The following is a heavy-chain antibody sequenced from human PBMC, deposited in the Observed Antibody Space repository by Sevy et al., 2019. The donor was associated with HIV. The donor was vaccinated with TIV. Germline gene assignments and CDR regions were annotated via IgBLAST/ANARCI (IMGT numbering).Heavy chain of an antibody. CDR2: IDPSGGNA. Sequence: ASVKVSCKASGDTSTNNYMHWVRQAPGQGLEWMGIIDPSGGNASYAQKFQGRVSMTRDTSTSTIYLDLSSLRSEDTAVYYCVRADPAQHFDSWGQGTLVTVSS. CDR3: VRADPAQHFDS. CDR1: GDTSTNNY. V-gene: IGHV1-46*01. J-gene: IGHJ4*02.